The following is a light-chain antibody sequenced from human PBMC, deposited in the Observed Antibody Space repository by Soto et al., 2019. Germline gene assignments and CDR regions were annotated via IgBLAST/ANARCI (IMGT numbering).Light chain of an antibody. J-gene: IGKJ2*01. CDR3: HQYGSSLGT. V-gene: IGKV3-20*01. CDR1: QSVTCTN. Sequence: IVLTQSPVTLSLSPGEGATLSCRASQSVTCTNLAWYQQRAGQAPRLLIYDAVRRATGIPDRFSGSGSGTDFTLTSSRLAPEDFAVYYCHQYGSSLGTFGQGTKVEI. CDR2: DAV.